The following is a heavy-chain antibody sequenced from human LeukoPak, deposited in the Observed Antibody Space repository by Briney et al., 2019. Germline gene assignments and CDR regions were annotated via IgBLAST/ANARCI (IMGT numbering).Heavy chain of an antibody. CDR3: ARALGSGNPRGYLDY. D-gene: IGHD3-10*01. V-gene: IGHV3-48*03. CDR2: ISSNGGRI. CDR1: GFTFSSYE. J-gene: IGHJ4*02. Sequence: GGSLRLSCAASGFTFSSYEMNWVRQAPGKGLEWVSYISSNGGRIYSADSLKGRVTISRDNAKNSLYLQMNSLRAEDTGVYYCARALGSGNPRGYLDYWGQRALVTVSS.